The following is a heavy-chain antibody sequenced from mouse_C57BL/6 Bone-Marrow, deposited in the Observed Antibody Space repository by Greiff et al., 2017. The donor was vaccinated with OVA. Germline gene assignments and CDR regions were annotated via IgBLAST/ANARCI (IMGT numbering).Heavy chain of an antibody. J-gene: IGHJ4*01. Sequence: VKLQESGPGLVQPSQSLSITCTVSGFSLTSYGVHWVRQSPGKGLEWLGVIWSGGSTDYNAAFISRLSISKDNSKSQVFFKMNSLQADDTAIYYCARKDYYGSSYAYAMDYWGQGTSVTVSS. V-gene: IGHV2-2*01. CDR3: ARKDYYGSSYAYAMDY. D-gene: IGHD1-1*01. CDR2: IWSGGST. CDR1: GFSLTSYG.